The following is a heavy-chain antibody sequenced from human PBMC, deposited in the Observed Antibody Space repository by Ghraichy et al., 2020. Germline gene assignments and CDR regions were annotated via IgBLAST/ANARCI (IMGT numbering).Heavy chain of an antibody. CDR2: ISGSGGST. Sequence: GGSLRLSCAASGFTFSNYAMNWVRQAPGKGLEWVSAISGSGGSTYYADSVKGRFPISRDNSKNTLYLQMHSLRAEDTAVYYCAKILYYDSSGPIDYWGQGTLVTVSS. V-gene: IGHV3-23*01. J-gene: IGHJ4*02. CDR3: AKILYYDSSGPIDY. CDR1: GFTFSNYA. D-gene: IGHD3-22*01.